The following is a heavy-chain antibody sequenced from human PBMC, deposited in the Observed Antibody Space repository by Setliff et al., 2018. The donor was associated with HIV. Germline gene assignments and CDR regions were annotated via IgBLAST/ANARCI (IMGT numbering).Heavy chain of an antibody. V-gene: IGHV4-39*01. CDR3: ARLRYGSGIPLDV. CDR1: GASISSSTDY. CDR2: RYYSGST. J-gene: IGHJ6*04. D-gene: IGHD3-10*01. Sequence: SETLSLTCTVSGASISSSTDYWGWIRQSPGKGLEWIGSRYYSGSTYQNPSLKSRVTIPVDTSKNQFSLELSSVIAADTAVYYCARLRYGSGIPLDVWGTGISVTVSS.